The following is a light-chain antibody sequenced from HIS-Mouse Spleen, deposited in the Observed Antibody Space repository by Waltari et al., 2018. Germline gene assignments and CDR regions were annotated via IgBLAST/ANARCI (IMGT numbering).Light chain of an antibody. Sequence: QSALTQPPSVYGSAAQSITITSTAICSDVGGYNYVSCYQQQPGKAPKLMIYDVSNRPSGVSNRFSGSKSGNTASLTISGLQAEDEADYYCSSYTSSSTLVFGGGTKLTVL. J-gene: IGLJ2*01. CDR1: CSDVGGYNY. CDR2: DVS. V-gene: IGLV2-14*03. CDR3: SSYTSSSTLV.